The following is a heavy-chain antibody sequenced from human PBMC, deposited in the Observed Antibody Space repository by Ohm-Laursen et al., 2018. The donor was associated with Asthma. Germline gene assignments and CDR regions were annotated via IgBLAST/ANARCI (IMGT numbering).Heavy chain of an antibody. CDR3: ARERPTGTNYYYGMDV. V-gene: IGHV3-74*01. J-gene: IGHJ6*02. Sequence: SLRLSCAASGFTFSSYWMHWVRQAPGKGLVWVSRINSDGSSTSYADSVKGRFTISRDNSKNTLYLQMNSLRAEDTAVYYCARERPTGTNYYYGMDVWGQGTTVTVSS. CDR2: INSDGSST. D-gene: IGHD1-1*01. CDR1: GFTFSSYW.